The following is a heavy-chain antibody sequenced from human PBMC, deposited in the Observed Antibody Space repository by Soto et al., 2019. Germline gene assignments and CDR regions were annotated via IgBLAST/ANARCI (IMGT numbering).Heavy chain of an antibody. CDR2: MYHSGTT. D-gene: IGHD1-26*01. CDR3: ASGRYYFDY. J-gene: IGHJ4*02. CDR1: GDSISNYY. Sequence: PSETLSLTCTVSGDSISNYYWSWIRQPPGKGLEWIGYMYHSGTTNYNPSLKSRVTISIDTSKNQFSLRLSSVTAADTAVYYCASGRYYFDYWGQGSLVTVSS. V-gene: IGHV4-59*01.